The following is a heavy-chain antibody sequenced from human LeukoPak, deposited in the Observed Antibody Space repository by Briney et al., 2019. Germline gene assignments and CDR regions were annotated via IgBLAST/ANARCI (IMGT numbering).Heavy chain of an antibody. J-gene: IGHJ4*02. D-gene: IGHD1-7*01. V-gene: IGHV3-23*01. CDR1: GFTFNTYV. CDR3: AKDSPAGTFDF. CDR2: MSGSGSST. Sequence: TGGSLRLSCAASGFTFNTYVISWVRQAPGEGLEWVSSMSGSGSSTYYADSVKGRFTISRDNSKNTLSLQMNSLRDEDTAVYYCAKDSPAGTFDFWGQGTLVTVSS.